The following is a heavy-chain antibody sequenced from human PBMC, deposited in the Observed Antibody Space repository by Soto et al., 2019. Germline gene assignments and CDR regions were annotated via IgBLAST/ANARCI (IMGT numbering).Heavy chain of an antibody. Sequence: GGSLRLSCAASGFTFSSYSMNWVRQAPGKGLEWVSSISSSSSYIYYADSVKGRFTISRDNAKNSLYLQMNSLRAEDTAVYYCARYTRFSDRNPYYYYYMDVWGKGTTVTVSS. V-gene: IGHV3-21*01. CDR2: ISSSSSYI. CDR1: GFTFSSYS. D-gene: IGHD1-26*01. CDR3: ARYTRFSDRNPYYYYYMDV. J-gene: IGHJ6*03.